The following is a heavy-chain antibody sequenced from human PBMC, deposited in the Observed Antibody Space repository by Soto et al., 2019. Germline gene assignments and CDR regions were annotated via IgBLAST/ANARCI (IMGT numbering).Heavy chain of an antibody. Sequence: GESLKISCRGSGYSFTSYWIGWVRQMPGKGLEWMGIIYPGDSDTRYSPSFQGQVTISADKSISTAYLQWSSLKASDTAMYYCARSVPQVDPSDAFDIWGQGTMVTVSS. CDR2: IYPGDSDT. J-gene: IGHJ3*02. CDR3: ARSVPQVDPSDAFDI. D-gene: IGHD2-15*01. CDR1: GYSFTSYW. V-gene: IGHV5-51*01.